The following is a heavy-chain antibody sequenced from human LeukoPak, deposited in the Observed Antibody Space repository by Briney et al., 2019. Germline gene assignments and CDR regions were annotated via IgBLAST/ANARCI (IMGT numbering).Heavy chain of an antibody. CDR1: GFSLSTSGMR. D-gene: IGHD6-13*01. CDR3: ARIKPMYSSSWYDYSDY. V-gene: IGHV2-70*04. Sequence: SGPTLVNPTQTLTLTCTFSGFSLSTSGMRVSWIRQPPGKALEWLARIDWDDDKFYSTSLKTRLTISKDTSKNQVVLTMTNMDPVDTATYYCARIKPMYSSSWYDYSDYWGQGTLVTVSS. J-gene: IGHJ4*02. CDR2: IDWDDDK.